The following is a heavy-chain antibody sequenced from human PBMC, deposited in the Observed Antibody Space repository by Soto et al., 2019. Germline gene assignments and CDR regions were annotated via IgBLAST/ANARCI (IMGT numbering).Heavy chain of an antibody. D-gene: IGHD3-10*01. CDR2: IYYSGST. CDR1: GGSISSGDYY. V-gene: IGHV4-30-4*01. Sequence: SETLSLTCTVSGGSISSGDYYWSWIRQPPGKGLEWIGYIYYSGSTYYNPSLKSRVTISVDTSKNQFSLKLNSVTAADTAVYYCARQLPVRGGPFDYWGQGTLVTVSS. J-gene: IGHJ4*02. CDR3: ARQLPVRGGPFDY.